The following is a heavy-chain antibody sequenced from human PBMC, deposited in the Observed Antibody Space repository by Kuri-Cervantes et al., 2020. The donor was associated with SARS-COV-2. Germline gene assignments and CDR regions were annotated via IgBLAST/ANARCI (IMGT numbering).Heavy chain of an antibody. CDR3: ARGGPRIQLWLTYY. Sequence: GGSLRLSCAASGFTFSNYGMQWVRQAPGKGLEWVAVMWDDGRNKYYADSVKGRFTISRDNSKNTLYLQMNSLRAEDTAVYYCARGGPRIQLWLTYYWGQGTLVTVSS. D-gene: IGHD5-18*01. J-gene: IGHJ4*02. CDR2: MWDDGRNK. CDR1: GFTFSNYG. V-gene: IGHV3-33*01.